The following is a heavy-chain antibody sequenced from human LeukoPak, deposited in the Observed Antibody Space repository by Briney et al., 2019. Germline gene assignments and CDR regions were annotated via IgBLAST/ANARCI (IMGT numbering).Heavy chain of an antibody. J-gene: IGHJ5*02. CDR2: INHSGNT. Sequence: SETLSLTCAVYGGSFSGYYWNWIRQPPGKGLEWIGEINHSGNTNYIPSLKSRVNISVDASKNQFSLKLSSVTAADTAVYYCARGSKMLGYNWFDPWGQGTLVTVSS. CDR3: ARGSKMLGYNWFDP. D-gene: IGHD2-15*01. V-gene: IGHV4-34*01. CDR1: GGSFSGYY.